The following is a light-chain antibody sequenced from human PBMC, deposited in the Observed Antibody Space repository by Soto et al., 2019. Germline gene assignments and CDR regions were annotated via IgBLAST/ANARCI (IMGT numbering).Light chain of an antibody. J-gene: IGKJ5*01. CDR2: GAS. CDR3: QQYSKWPIT. V-gene: IGKV3-15*01. Sequence: EIVMTQSPATLSASPGERVTLSCRASQSVSTNLAWYQQKPGQAPRLLIYGASTRATGIPARFSGSGSETEFTLTISSLQSEDFAVYHCQQYSKWPITFGQGIRLEIK. CDR1: QSVSTN.